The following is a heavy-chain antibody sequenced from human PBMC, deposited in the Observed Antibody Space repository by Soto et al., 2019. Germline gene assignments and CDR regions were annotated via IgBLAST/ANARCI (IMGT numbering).Heavy chain of an antibody. D-gene: IGHD6-19*01. CDR3: ASPDSSGSYYYYYYGMDV. Sequence: GGSLRLSCAASGLSVSNYWMHWVRQTPGKGLVWVSRINSDDTSSSYAASVKGRFTISRDNAKNTLYLQMNSLRAEDTAVYYCASPDSSGSYYYYYYGMDVWGQGTTVTVSS. CDR2: INSDDTSS. J-gene: IGHJ6*02. CDR1: GLSVSNYW. V-gene: IGHV3-74*01.